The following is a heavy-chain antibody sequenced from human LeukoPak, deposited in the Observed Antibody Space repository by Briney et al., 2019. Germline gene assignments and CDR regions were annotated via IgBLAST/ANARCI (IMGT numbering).Heavy chain of an antibody. V-gene: IGHV4-30-2*01. CDR3: ARAWLPAPAAFDI. CDR1: GGSISSGGYY. D-gene: IGHD2-2*01. CDR2: IYHSGST. J-gene: IGHJ3*02. Sequence: SQTLSLTCTVSGGSISSGGYYWSWIRQPPGKGLEWIGYIYHSGSTYYNPSLKSRVTISVDRSKNQFSLKLSSVTAADTAVYYCARAWLPAPAAFDIWGQGTMVTVSS.